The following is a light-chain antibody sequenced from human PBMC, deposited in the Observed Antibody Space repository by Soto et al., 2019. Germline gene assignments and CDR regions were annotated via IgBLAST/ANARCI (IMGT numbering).Light chain of an antibody. CDR3: SSYADSTPYV. V-gene: IGLV2-8*01. CDR1: SSDVGTYNY. Sequence: QSALTQPPSASGSPGQSVTISCTGTSSDVGTYNYVSWYQQHPGKAPKLLIYEVTKRPSGVPDRFSGSKSGNTASLTVSGLQAEDEADYYCSSYADSTPYVFGTGTKLTGL. CDR2: EVT. J-gene: IGLJ1*01.